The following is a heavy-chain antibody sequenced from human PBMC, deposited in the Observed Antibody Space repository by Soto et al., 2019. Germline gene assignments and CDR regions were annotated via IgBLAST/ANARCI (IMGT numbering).Heavy chain of an antibody. CDR1: VGTFSSYA. CDR2: IIPIFGTA. D-gene: IGHD1-26*01. J-gene: IGHJ1*01. V-gene: IGHV1-69*01. Sequence: QVQLVQSGAEVKKPGSSVKVSCKASVGTFSSYAISWVRQDPRQGLEWLGGIIPIFGTANYAQKFQGRVTITADEYTSTAYMELSSLRSEDTAVYYCAGGYSGSYGPGGYFQNLGQGTLVTVSS. CDR3: AGGYSGSYGPGGYFQN.